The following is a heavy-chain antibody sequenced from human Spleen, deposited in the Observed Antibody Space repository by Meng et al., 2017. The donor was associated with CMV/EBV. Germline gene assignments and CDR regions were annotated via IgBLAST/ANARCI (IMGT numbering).Heavy chain of an antibody. D-gene: IGHD2-2*01. V-gene: IGHV5-51*01. CDR2: IYPSDSDT. J-gene: IGHJ4*02. CDR1: RYSFPNYW. Sequence: GGSLRLSCKGSRYSFPNYWVGWVRQMPGKGLEWMGIIYPSDSDTRYSPSFQGQVTMSADKSISTAYLQWSSLKASDTAMYYCARTYCSSTSCHWGHLDYWGQGTLVTVSS. CDR3: ARTYCSSTSCHWGHLDY.